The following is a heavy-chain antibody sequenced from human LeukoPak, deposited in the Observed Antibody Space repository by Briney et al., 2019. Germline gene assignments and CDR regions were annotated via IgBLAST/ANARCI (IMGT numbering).Heavy chain of an antibody. CDR3: ARRSRTGVGAYYYNGMDV. Sequence: ASVKVSCKAFGYTFTSYGITWVRQAPGQGLEWMGWISAYNGNTNYAQNLQGRVTMTTDASTSTAYMELRSLRSDDTAVYYCARRSRTGVGAYYYNGMDVWGQGTTVTVSS. CDR2: ISAYNGNT. D-gene: IGHD7-27*01. CDR1: GYTFTSYG. J-gene: IGHJ6*02. V-gene: IGHV1-18*01.